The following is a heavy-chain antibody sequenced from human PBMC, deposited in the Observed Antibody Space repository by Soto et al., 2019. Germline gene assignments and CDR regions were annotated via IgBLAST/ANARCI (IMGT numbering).Heavy chain of an antibody. CDR3: ARGRIRYYDFWSGYADYYYYYGMDV. CDR2: INHSGST. CDR1: GGSFSGYY. J-gene: IGHJ6*02. Sequence: QVQLQQWGAGLLKPSETLSLTCAVYGGSFSGYYWSWIRQPPGKGLEWIGEINHSGSTNYNPSLKSRVTISVDTSKNQFSLKLSSVTAADTAVYYCARGRIRYYDFWSGYADYYYYYGMDVWGQGTTVTVSS. V-gene: IGHV4-34*01. D-gene: IGHD3-3*01.